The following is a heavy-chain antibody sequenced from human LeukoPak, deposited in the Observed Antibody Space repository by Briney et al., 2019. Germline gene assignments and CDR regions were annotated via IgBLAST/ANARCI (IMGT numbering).Heavy chain of an antibody. CDR2: ISSSSSTI. J-gene: IGHJ4*02. V-gene: IGHV3-48*01. CDR3: AREYCSSTSCLYDY. Sequence: GGSLRLSCAASGFTFSSYSMNWVRQAPGKGLEWVSYISSSSSTIYYADSVKGRFTISRDKAKNSLYLLMNSLRAEDTAVYYYAREYCSSTSCLYDYWGQGTLVTVSS. CDR1: GFTFSSYS. D-gene: IGHD2-2*01.